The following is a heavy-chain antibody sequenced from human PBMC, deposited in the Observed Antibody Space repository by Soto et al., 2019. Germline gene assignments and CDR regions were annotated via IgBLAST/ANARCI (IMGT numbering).Heavy chain of an antibody. CDR1: GYTFTSYA. D-gene: IGHD3-22*01. CDR2: ISAYNGNT. V-gene: IGHV1-18*01. Sequence: QVQLVQSGAEVKKPGASVKVSCKASGYTFTSYAISWVRQAPGQGLEWMGWISAYNGNTNYAQKLQGRVTMTTETSTSTAYMELRSLRSDDTAVYYCARGLSYYDSSGYQSYDAFDIWGQGTMVTVSS. J-gene: IGHJ3*02. CDR3: ARGLSYYDSSGYQSYDAFDI.